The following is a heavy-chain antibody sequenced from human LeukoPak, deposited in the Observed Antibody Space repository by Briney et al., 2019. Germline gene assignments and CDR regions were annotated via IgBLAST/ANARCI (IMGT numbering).Heavy chain of an antibody. CDR3: ARDHYHKIHSVMVTAPDY. CDR2: INPNSDNT. V-gene: IGHV1-2*02. D-gene: IGHD2-21*02. Sequence: ASVKVSCKASGYTFTGYYIHWVRQAPGQGLEWMGWINPNSDNTNYAQKFQGRVTMTRDTSISTAYMELRRLRSDDTAVYYCARDHYHKIHSVMVTAPDYWGQGTLVIVSS. J-gene: IGHJ4*02. CDR1: GYTFTGYY.